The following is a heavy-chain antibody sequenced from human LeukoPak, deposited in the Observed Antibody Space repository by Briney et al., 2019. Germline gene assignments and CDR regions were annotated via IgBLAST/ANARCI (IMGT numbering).Heavy chain of an antibody. Sequence: GGSLRLSCAASGFTFSSYAMSWVRQAPGKGLEWVSAISGSGGSTYYADSVKGRFTISRDNSKNTLYLQMNSLRAEDTAVYYWAKGVYGSGSYYIYYYGMDVWGQGTTVTVSS. D-gene: IGHD3-10*01. CDR1: GFTFSSYA. J-gene: IGHJ6*02. V-gene: IGHV3-23*01. CDR2: ISGSGGST. CDR3: AKGVYGSGSYYIYYYGMDV.